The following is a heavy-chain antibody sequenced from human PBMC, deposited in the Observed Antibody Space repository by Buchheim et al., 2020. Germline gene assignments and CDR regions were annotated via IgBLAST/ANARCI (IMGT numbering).Heavy chain of an antibody. V-gene: IGHV3-30*18. CDR3: AKAYSSGPQYGMDV. CDR1: GFTFSSYG. J-gene: IGHJ6*02. CDR2: ISYDGSNK. Sequence: QVQLVESGGGVVQPGRSLRLSCAASGFTFSSYGMHWVRQAPGKGLEWVAVISYDGSNKYYEDSLKGRFTISRDNSKNTLFLQMNSLRAEDTAVYYCAKAYSSGPQYGMDVWGQGTT. D-gene: IGHD6-19*01.